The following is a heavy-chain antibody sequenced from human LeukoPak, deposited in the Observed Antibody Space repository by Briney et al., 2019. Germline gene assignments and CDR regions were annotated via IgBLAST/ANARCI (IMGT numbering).Heavy chain of an antibody. Sequence: GGSLRLSCAASGFILSSYSMNWVRQAPGKGLEWVSSISRSSAYIYYADSVKGRFTISRDNAKNSLYLQMNSLRAEDTAVYYCARAKRNGFDIWGQGTMVTVSS. CDR2: ISRSSAYI. V-gene: IGHV3-21*01. J-gene: IGHJ3*02. CDR3: ARAKRNGFDI. CDR1: GFILSSYS.